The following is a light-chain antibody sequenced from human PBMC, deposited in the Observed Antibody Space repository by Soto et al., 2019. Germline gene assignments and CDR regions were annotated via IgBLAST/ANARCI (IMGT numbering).Light chain of an antibody. J-gene: IGKJ1*01. Sequence: EIVLTQSPGTLSLSPGERATLSCRASQNVDSSYVAWYQHKPGQAPRLLIYGAGSRATGTPDRFSGRGSGTDFTLTISRLEPEDFAVYYCQQYGSSPRTFGQGTNVDIK. CDR1: QNVDSSY. CDR2: GAG. V-gene: IGKV3-20*01. CDR3: QQYGSSPRT.